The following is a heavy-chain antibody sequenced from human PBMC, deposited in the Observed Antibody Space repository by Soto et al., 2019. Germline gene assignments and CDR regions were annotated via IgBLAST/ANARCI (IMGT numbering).Heavy chain of an antibody. CDR3: AREVVAAAGIWFDP. J-gene: IGHJ5*02. V-gene: IGHV4-30-4*01. CDR1: GGSISSGDYY. D-gene: IGHD6-13*01. Sequence: PSETLSLTCTVSGGSISSGDYYWSWIRQPPGKGLEWIGYIYYSGSTYYNPSPKSRVTISVDTSKNQFSLKLSSVTAADTAVYYCAREVVAAAGIWFDPWGQGTLVTVSS. CDR2: IYYSGST.